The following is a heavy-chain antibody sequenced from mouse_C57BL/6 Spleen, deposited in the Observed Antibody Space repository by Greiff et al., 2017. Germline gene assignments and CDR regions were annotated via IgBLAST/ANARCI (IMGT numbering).Heavy chain of an antibody. V-gene: IGHV2-2*01. CDR2: IWSGGST. CDR1: GFSLTSYG. CDR3: AREGIYYYGSSYFDY. J-gene: IGHJ2*01. D-gene: IGHD1-1*01. Sequence: VKVIESGPGLVQPSQSLSITCTVSGFSLTSYGVHWVRQSPGKGLEWLGVIWSGGSTDYNAAFISRLSISKDNSKSQVFFKMNSLQADDTAIYYCAREGIYYYGSSYFDYWGQGTTLTVSS.